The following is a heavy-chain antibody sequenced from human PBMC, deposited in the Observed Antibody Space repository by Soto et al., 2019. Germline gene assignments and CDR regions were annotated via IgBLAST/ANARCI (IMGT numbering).Heavy chain of an antibody. CDR3: ARSTRSLSNSSSWYQPLKGFLPWFDP. J-gene: IGHJ5*02. Sequence: PSETMSVTCTVSDGSISSYYWSWIRKPPGKGLEWIGYIYYSGSTNYNPSLKSRVTISVDTSKNQFSLKLSSVTAADTAVYYCARSTRSLSNSSSWYQPLKGFLPWFDPWGQGTLVTVSS. CDR2: IYYSGST. D-gene: IGHD6-13*01. CDR1: DGSISSYY. V-gene: IGHV4-59*01.